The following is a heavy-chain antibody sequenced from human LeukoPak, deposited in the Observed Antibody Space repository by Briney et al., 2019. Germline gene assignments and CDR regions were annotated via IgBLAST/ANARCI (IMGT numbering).Heavy chain of an antibody. CDR1: GFTFSSYE. Sequence: PGGSLRLSCAASGFTFSSYEMNWVRQAPGKGLEWVSYISSSGSTIYYADSVKGRFTISRDNAKNSLYLQMNSLRAEDTAVYYCARVAPYSSGWYWGGFDYWGQGTLVTVSS. J-gene: IGHJ4*02. CDR3: ARVAPYSSGWYWGGFDY. D-gene: IGHD6-19*01. CDR2: ISSSGSTI. V-gene: IGHV3-48*03.